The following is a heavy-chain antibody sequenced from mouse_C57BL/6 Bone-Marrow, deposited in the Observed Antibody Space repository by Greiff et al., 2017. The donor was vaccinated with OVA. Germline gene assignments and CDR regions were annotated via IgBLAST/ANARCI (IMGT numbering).Heavy chain of an antibody. J-gene: IGHJ2*01. Sequence: QVQLQQPGAELVKPGASVKMSCKASGYTFTSYWITWVKQRPGQGLEWIGDIYPGSGSTNYNEKFKSKATLTVDTSSSTAYLQLSSLTSEDTAVYYWARSHYYGSSYGEGYFDYWGQGTTLTVSS. D-gene: IGHD1-1*01. CDR3: ARSHYYGSSYGEGYFDY. CDR2: IYPGSGST. CDR1: GYTFTSYW. V-gene: IGHV1-55*01.